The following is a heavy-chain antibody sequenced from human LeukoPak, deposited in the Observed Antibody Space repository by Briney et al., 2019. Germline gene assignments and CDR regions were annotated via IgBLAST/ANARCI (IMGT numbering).Heavy chain of an antibody. V-gene: IGHV3-30-3*01. CDR1: GFTFSSYA. J-gene: IGHJ3*02. CDR3: ARGGAEQAFDI. Sequence: PGGSLRLSCAASGFTFSSYAMHWVRQAPGKGLEWVAVISYDGSNKYYADSVKGRFTISRDNSKNTLYLQMNSLRAEDTAVYYCARGGAEQAFDIWGQGTMVTVSS. CDR2: ISYDGSNK. D-gene: IGHD1-26*01.